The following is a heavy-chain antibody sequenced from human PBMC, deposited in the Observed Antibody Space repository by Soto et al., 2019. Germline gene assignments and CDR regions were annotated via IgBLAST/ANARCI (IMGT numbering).Heavy chain of an antibody. V-gene: IGHV3-23*01. CDR1: GFFYGIYA. D-gene: IGHD6-6*01. J-gene: IGHJ5*02. CDR3: AKFSSSSGRWFDP. Sequence: VQLLESGGGLVQPGGSLRLSCAASGFFYGIYAMHWVRQAPGKGPEWVSGISGSGGSTYYADSVKGRFTISRDNSKNTLYLQMNSLRAEDTAVYYCAKFSSSSGRWFDPWGQGTLVTVSS. CDR2: ISGSGGST.